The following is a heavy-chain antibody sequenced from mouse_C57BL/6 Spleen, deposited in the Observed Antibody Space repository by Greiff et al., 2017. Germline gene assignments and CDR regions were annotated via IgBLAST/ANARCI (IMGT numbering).Heavy chain of an antibody. Sequence: EVQLQESGPGLVKPSQSLSLTCSVTGYSITSGYYWNWIRQFPGNKLEWMGYISYDGSNNYNPSLKNRISITRDTSKNQFFLKLNSVTTEDTATYYCARDRGSSGYRTWFAYWGQGTLVTVSA. J-gene: IGHJ3*01. CDR3: ARDRGSSGYRTWFAY. CDR2: ISYDGSN. D-gene: IGHD3-2*02. CDR1: GYSITSGYY. V-gene: IGHV3-6*01.